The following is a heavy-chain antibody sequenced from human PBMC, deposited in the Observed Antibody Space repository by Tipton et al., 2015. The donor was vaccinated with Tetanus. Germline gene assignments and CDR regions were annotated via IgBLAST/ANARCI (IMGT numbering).Heavy chain of an antibody. Sequence: QLVQSGAEVKKPGEPLNISCKASGYNFATFWIGWVRQKPGKGLEWMGIIFPGASSVRYSPTFEGQVTIAADRSTTTAYLQWSSLKASDAAMYYWASRLGPYTGDHFWHFELWGRGTLVTVSS. CDR3: ASRLGPYTGDHFWHFEL. J-gene: IGHJ2*01. V-gene: IGHV5-51*01. CDR1: GYNFATFW. D-gene: IGHD7-27*01. CDR2: IFPGASSV.